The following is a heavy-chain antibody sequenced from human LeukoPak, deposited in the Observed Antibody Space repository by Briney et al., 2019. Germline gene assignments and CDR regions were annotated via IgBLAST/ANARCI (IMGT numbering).Heavy chain of an antibody. CDR1: GYTFTDYY. V-gene: IGHV1-46*01. CDR2: INPSGGIT. Sequence: GASVKVYCKASGYTFTDYYMNWVRQAPGQGLEWMGIINPSGGITNYAQKFQGRVNMTRDTSTSTVYLELSSLRSEDTAVYYCARADYWGQGTLVTVSS. CDR3: ARADY. J-gene: IGHJ4*02.